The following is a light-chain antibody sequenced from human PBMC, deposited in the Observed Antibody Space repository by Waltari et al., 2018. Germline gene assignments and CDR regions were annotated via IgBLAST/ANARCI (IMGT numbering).Light chain of an antibody. J-gene: IGKJ5*01. CDR3: QQYNIWPPIT. Sequence: DIVMTQSPATLSVSPGERATLSCRASQSVSSNLAWYQQKPGQAPRLLIYGASTRATGIPARFSGTGSGTEFTLTISSLQSEDFAIYYCQQYNIWPPITFGQGTRLQIK. CDR2: GAS. V-gene: IGKV3D-15*01. CDR1: QSVSSN.